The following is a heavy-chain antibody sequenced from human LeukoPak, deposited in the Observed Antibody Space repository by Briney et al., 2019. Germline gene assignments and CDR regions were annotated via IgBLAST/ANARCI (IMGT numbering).Heavy chain of an antibody. Sequence: GGSLRLSCAASGFTVSSNYMSWVRQAPGKGLEWESVIYSGGSTYYADSVKGRFTISRHNSKNTLYLQMNSLRAEDTAVYYCARGYGSVPNYYGTDVWGQGTTVTVSS. V-gene: IGHV3-53*04. D-gene: IGHD3-10*01. J-gene: IGHJ6*02. CDR3: ARGYGSVPNYYGTDV. CDR1: GFTVSSNY. CDR2: IYSGGST.